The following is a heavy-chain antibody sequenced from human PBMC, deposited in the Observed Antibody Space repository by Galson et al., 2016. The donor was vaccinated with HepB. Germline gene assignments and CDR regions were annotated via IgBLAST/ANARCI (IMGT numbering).Heavy chain of an antibody. D-gene: IGHD2-15*01. CDR3: ASFPIAATPIDF. V-gene: IGHV3-30-3*01. CDR2: ISYDGSKK. CDR1: VFTFSSYA. J-gene: IGHJ4*02. Sequence: SLRLSCAASVFTFSSYAMHWVRQAPGKGLEWVAVISYDGSKKYYADSVKGRFTISRDNSKNTLYLEMNSLRVEDTAVYYCASFPIAATPIDFWGQGTLSPSPQ.